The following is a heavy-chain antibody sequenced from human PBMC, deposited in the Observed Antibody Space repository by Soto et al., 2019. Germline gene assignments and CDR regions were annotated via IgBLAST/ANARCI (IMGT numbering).Heavy chain of an antibody. CDR3: ARRVDYYYGMDV. V-gene: IGHV3-33*01. CDR2: IWYDGSNK. J-gene: IGHJ6*02. CDR1: GFTFSSYG. Sequence: GGSLRLSCAASGFTFSSYGMHWVRQAPGKGLEWVAVIWYDGSNKYYADSVKGRFTISRDNSKNTLYLQMNSLRAEDTAVYYCARRVDYYYGMDVWGQGTTVTVSS.